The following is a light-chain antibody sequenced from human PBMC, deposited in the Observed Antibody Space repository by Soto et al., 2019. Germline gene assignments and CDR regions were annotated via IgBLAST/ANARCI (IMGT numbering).Light chain of an antibody. Sequence: SALTQPPSASGSPGQSVTISCTGTSRDVGGHDYVSWYQQHPGKAPKLLIYELSKRPSGVPDRFSGFKSGNTASLTVSGLQAEDEADYYCSSYVTGNSLIFGGGTKVTVL. CDR1: SRDVGGHDY. J-gene: IGLJ2*01. V-gene: IGLV2-8*01. CDR2: ELS. CDR3: SSYVTGNSLI.